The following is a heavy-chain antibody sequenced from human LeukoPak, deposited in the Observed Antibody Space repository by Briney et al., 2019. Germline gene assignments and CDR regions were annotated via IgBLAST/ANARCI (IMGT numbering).Heavy chain of an antibody. Sequence: SETLSLTCAVYGGSFSGYYWSWIRQPPGKGLEWIGYIYYSGSTNYNPSLKSRVTISVDTSKNQFSLKLSSVTAADTAVYYCASSIGPVSAFDIWGQGTMVTVSS. V-gene: IGHV4-59*01. CDR3: ASSIGPVSAFDI. CDR1: GGSFSGYY. D-gene: IGHD2-21*01. CDR2: IYYSGST. J-gene: IGHJ3*02.